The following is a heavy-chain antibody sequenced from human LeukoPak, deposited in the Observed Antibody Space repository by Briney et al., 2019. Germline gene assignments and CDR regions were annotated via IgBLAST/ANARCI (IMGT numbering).Heavy chain of an antibody. CDR2: TSGGGGST. J-gene: IGHJ2*01. CDR3: AKRAGAAAYYYFDL. Sequence: GGSLRLSCAASGFTFTNYAMNWVRQAPGKGLEWVSGTSGGGGSTYYADSVKGRFTISRDNSKNTLYLQMNSLRADDTAEYYCAKRAGAAAYYYFDLWGRGTLVTVSS. D-gene: IGHD3-22*01. CDR1: GFTFTNYA. V-gene: IGHV3-23*01.